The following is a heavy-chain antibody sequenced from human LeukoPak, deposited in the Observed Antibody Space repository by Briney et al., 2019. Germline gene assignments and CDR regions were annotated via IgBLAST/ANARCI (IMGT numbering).Heavy chain of an antibody. V-gene: IGHV3-48*01. CDR3: AREPHLTYYYGSGSPDGDY. J-gene: IGHJ4*02. CDR1: GFTSSSYS. CDR2: ISSSSSTI. D-gene: IGHD3-10*01. Sequence: PGGSLRLSCAASGFTSSSYSMNWVRQAPGKGLEWVSYISSSSSTIYYADSVKGRFTISRDNAKNSLYLQMNSLRAEDTAVYYCAREPHLTYYYGSGSPDGDYWGQGTLVTVSS.